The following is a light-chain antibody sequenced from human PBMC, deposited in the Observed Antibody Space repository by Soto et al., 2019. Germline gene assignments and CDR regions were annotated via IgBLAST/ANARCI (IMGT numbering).Light chain of an antibody. CDR1: LSVSSN. Sequence: IVMTQSPATLSVSPGQRATLSCRASLSVSSNLAWYQHKPGQAPRLLIYGASTRATGIPARFSGSGSGTEFTLTINSLQSEDFAVSYCQQYNDWYTFGQGTKLEIK. V-gene: IGKV3-15*01. CDR3: QQYNDWYT. CDR2: GAS. J-gene: IGKJ2*01.